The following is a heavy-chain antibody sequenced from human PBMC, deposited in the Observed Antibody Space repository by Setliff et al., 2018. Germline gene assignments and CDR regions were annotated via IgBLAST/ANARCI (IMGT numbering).Heavy chain of an antibody. CDR3: ARMSGFLYMDV. CDR2: INYYGSIFDDGTTYST. V-gene: IGHV4-39*07. D-gene: IGHD3-3*01. Sequence: SETLSLTCTVSGGSISNSTFYWGWIRQPPGKGLEWIGSINYYGSIFDDGTTYSTYYNPSLKSRATISIDTSKSQFSLKLSSMTAADTALYYCARMSGFLYMDVWGKGTPVTVSS. J-gene: IGHJ6*03. CDR1: GGSISNSTFY.